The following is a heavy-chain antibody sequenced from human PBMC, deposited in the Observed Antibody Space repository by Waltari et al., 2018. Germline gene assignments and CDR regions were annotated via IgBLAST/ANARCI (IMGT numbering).Heavy chain of an antibody. CDR2: IILIFGTA. D-gene: IGHD2-21*01. J-gene: IGHJ3*02. CDR3: ARARNCGGDCPGTDAFDI. CDR1: GGTFSSYA. V-gene: IGHV1-69*14. Sequence: QVQLVQSGAEVKKPGSSVKVSCKASGGTFSSYAISWVRQAPGQGLEWMGGIILIFGTANYAQKFQGRVTITADKSTSTAYMELSSLRSEDTAVYYCARARNCGGDCPGTDAFDIWGQGTMVTVSS.